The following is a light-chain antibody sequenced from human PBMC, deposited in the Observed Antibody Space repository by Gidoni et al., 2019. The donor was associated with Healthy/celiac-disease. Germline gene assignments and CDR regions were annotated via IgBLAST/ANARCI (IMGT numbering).Light chain of an antibody. V-gene: IGKV1-5*03. CDR1: QSISSW. CDR2: KAS. J-gene: IGKJ2*01. Sequence: DIQMTQSPSTLSASVGDRVTIPCRASQSISSWLAWYQQKPGKAPKLLIYKASSLESGVPSRFSGSGSGTEFTLTISSLQPDDFATYYCQHETFGQGTKLEIK. CDR3: QHET.